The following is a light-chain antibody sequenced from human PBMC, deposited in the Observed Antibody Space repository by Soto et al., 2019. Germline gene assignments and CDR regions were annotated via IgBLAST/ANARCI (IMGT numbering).Light chain of an antibody. V-gene: IGLV2-14*02. CDR1: SSDVGNYNL. Sequence: QSALTQPASVSGSPGQSITISCTGTSSDVGNYNLVSWYQQHPGKAPRLMIYEVSKWPSGVSNRFSGSKSGNTASLTISGLQAEDEADYYCCSYTSTNTLIFGTGTKLTVL. J-gene: IGLJ1*01. CDR2: EVS. CDR3: CSYTSTNTLI.